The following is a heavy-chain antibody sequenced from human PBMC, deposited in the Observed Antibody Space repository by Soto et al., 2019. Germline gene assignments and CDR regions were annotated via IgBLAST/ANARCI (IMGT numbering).Heavy chain of an antibody. Sequence: GGSLRLSCAASGFTFSSYTRHWVRQAPGKGLQYVSVISDDGTTTYYAGSVEGRFTVSRDNSKNTLYLQMGSLRAEDMAVYYCARDSGSYSLDYWGHGTLVTVSS. CDR3: ARDSGSYSLDY. V-gene: IGHV3-64*02. J-gene: IGHJ4*01. D-gene: IGHD1-26*01. CDR1: GFTFSSYT. CDR2: ISDDGTTT.